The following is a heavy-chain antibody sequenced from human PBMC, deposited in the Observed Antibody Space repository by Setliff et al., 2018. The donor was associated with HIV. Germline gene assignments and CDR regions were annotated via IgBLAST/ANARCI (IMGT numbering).Heavy chain of an antibody. J-gene: IGHJ4*02. D-gene: IGHD3-10*01. V-gene: IGHV3-20*04. CDR3: ARLLRGGGDYFDY. Sequence: PGGSLRLSCTASGFTFDDYGMAWVRQAPGKGLEWVSGINWNGAATGYANSVKGRFTISRDNTKNSLYLQMNRLRAEDTALYYCARLLRGGGDYFDYWGQGTLVTVSS. CDR1: GFTFDDYG. CDR2: INWNGAAT.